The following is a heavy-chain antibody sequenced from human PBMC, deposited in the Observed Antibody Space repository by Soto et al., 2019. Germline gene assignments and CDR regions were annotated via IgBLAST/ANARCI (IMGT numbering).Heavy chain of an antibody. CDR1: GLIFSHYW. V-gene: IGHV3-74*01. J-gene: IGHJ5*02. CDR3: AREGALKPFPS. Sequence: PGGSLRLSCEASGLIFSHYWMHWIRQAPGKGLVWVSHINGDGSTILYADFAKGRFTISRDNAKNTVSLQMSSLRAEDTAMYYCAREGALKPFPSWGQGALVTVSS. CDR2: INGDGSTI. D-gene: IGHD2-21*01.